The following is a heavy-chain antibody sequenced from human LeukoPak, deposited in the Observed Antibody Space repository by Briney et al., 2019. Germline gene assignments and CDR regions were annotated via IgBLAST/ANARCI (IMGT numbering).Heavy chain of an antibody. D-gene: IGHD3-16*02. CDR2: IYYSGST. CDR3: ARLPSATYDYVWGSYRSDAFDI. V-gene: IGHV4-59*08. J-gene: IGHJ3*02. CDR1: GGSISSYY. Sequence: SETLSLTCTVSGGSISSYYWSWIRQPPGKGLEWIGYIYYSGSTTYNPSLKSRVTISVDTSKNQFSLKLSSVTAADTAVYYCARLPSATYDYVWGSYRSDAFDIWGQGTMVTVSS.